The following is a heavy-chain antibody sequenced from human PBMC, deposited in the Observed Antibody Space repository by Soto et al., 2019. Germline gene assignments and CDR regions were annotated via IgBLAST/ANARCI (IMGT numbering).Heavy chain of an antibody. V-gene: IGHV3-21*01. J-gene: IGHJ6*02. CDR2: ISSRSDI. CDR3: AREYTAWPLAYGLDV. D-gene: IGHD2-2*02. CDR1: GVTLSTYS. Sequence: GGALRLSCLVSGVTLSTYSINWVRQAPGKGLEWVSSISSRSDIYYADSVKGRFTISRDNAKNSVSLQMNSLRAEDTAVYYCAREYTAWPLAYGLDVWGQGTTVTVSS.